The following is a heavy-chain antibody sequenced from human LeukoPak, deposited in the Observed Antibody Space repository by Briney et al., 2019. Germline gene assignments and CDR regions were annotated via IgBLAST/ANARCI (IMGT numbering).Heavy chain of an antibody. V-gene: IGHV3-30*18. CDR3: AKGGDGYNWRHAFDI. CDR1: GFTFSSYG. CDR2: ISYDGSNK. Sequence: GGSLRLSCAASGFTFSSYGMHWVRQAPGKGLEWVAVISYDGSNKYYADSVKGRFTISRDNSKNTLYLQMNSLRAEDTAVYHCAKGGDGYNWRHAFDIWGQGTMVTVSS. D-gene: IGHD5-24*01. J-gene: IGHJ3*02.